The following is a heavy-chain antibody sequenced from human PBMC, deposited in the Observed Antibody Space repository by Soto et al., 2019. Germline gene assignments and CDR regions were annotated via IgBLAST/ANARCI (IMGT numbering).Heavy chain of an antibody. V-gene: IGHV2-5*02. Sequence: QITLKESGSTLVKPTQTLTLTCTFSGFSLSTSGVGVGWIRQPPGKALEWLALIYWDDDNRYSPSLKSRLTITRDTSKNQVVLTMTNMDPVDTGTYYCAHRLGYCSTTTCYASDNYFDYWGQGTLVTVSS. CDR1: GFSLSTSGVG. CDR2: IYWDDDN. D-gene: IGHD2-2*01. J-gene: IGHJ4*02. CDR3: AHRLGYCSTTTCYASDNYFDY.